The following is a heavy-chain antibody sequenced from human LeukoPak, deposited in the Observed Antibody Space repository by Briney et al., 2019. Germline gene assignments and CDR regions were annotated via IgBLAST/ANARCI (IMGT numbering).Heavy chain of an antibody. CDR3: ATRGYCSSSSCYYYFDY. Sequence: GGSLRLSCAASGFTFSSYAISWVRQAPGKGLEWVSTVTPGGSTYYADSVKGRFTISRDNSKNTVYLQMHSLRAEATAVYYCATRGYCSSSSCYYYFDYWGKGTLVTVSS. V-gene: IGHV3-23*01. CDR1: GFTFSSYA. CDR2: VTPGGST. D-gene: IGHD2-2*01. J-gene: IGHJ4*02.